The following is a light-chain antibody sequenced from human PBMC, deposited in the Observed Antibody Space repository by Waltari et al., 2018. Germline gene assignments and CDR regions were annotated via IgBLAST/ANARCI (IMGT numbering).Light chain of an antibody. CDR2: EVT. J-gene: IGLJ2*01. CDR3: LSYTSSITFV. V-gene: IGLV2-23*02. CDR1: SNAVGNSKH. Sequence: QPALTQPASVSGSPGQSITISCTGTSNAVGNSKHVCWYQQHPGKAPQLIISEVTERPSGVSDRFSGSKSGNTASLTISGLQAEDEADYYCLSYTSSITFVFGGGTKLSVL.